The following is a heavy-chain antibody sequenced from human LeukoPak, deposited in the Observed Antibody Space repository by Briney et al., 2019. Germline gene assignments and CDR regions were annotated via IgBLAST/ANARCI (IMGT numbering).Heavy chain of an antibody. J-gene: IGHJ6*04. V-gene: IGHV3-7*01. D-gene: IGHD3-10*02. Sequence: GGSLRLSCAASGFTFNTYWMTWVRQAPGRGLEWVANVRQDGGEGHYVDSVKGRFTVSRDNAENSLYLQLNSLRIEDTAVYYCVTRLCSISACRVSSYLSFDVWGKGTTVTVSS. CDR2: VRQDGGEG. CDR3: VTRLCSISACRVSSYLSFDV. CDR1: GFTFNTYW.